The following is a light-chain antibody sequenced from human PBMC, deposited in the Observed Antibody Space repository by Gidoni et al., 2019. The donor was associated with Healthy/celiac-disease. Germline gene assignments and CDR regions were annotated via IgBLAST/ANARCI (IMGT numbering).Light chain of an antibody. CDR1: SSNIGAGYD. Sequence: QSVLKQPTSASGAPGQRGTISCTGSSSNIGAGYDVHWYQQLPGTAPKLPIYGHGNRPSGVPGRFSGSKSGTSASLAITGLQAEDEAYYYCQSYDSSLSGSVVFGGGTKLTVL. V-gene: IGLV1-40*01. J-gene: IGLJ2*01. CDR2: GHG. CDR3: QSYDSSLSGSVV.